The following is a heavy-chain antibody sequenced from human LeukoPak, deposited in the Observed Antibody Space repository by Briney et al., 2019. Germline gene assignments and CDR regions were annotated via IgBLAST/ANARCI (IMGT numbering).Heavy chain of an antibody. CDR1: GGSFSGYY. CDR3: ARGRTRGFHY. Sequence: SETLSLTCAVYGGSFSGYYCNWIRQPPGKGLEWIGEIDHSGGTNYNPSLKSRVTISVDTSKNQFSLKLSSVTAADTAVYYCARGRTRGFHYWGQGTLVTVSS. CDR2: IDHSGGT. V-gene: IGHV4-34*01. J-gene: IGHJ4*02.